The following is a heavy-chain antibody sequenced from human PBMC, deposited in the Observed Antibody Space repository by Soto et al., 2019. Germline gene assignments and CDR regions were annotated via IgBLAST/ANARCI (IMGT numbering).Heavy chain of an antibody. Sequence: QVQLQESGPGLVKPSETLSLTCTVSGGSISSYYWSWIRQPPGKGLEWIGYIYYSGSTNYNPSLKSRVTISVDTSKNQFSLKLSSVTAADTAVYYCGHSSSSESYYYYGMDVWGQGTTVTVSS. J-gene: IGHJ6*02. D-gene: IGHD6-6*01. V-gene: IGHV4-59*01. CDR3: GHSSSSESYYYYGMDV. CDR2: IYYSGST. CDR1: GGSISSYY.